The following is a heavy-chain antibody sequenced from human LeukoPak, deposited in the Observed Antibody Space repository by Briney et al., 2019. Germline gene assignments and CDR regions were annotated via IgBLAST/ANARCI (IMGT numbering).Heavy chain of an antibody. CDR2: IYYSGIT. CDR3: ARDGGYGSGSSYYNY. Sequence: SETLSLTCTVSGGSISSSSYYWNWIRQPPGKGLEWIGLIYYSGITSYNPSLKSRVTISVDTSRSQFSLKLSSVTAADTAVYYCARDGGYGSGSSYYNYWGQGTLVTASS. CDR1: GGSISSSSYY. J-gene: IGHJ4*02. D-gene: IGHD3-10*01. V-gene: IGHV4-39*07.